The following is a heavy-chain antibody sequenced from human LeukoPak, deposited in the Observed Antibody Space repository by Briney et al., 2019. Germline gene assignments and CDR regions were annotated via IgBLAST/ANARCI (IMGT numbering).Heavy chain of an antibody. CDR2: IGSSGNYI. CDR3: ARTHVADDITMPG. CDR1: GFTFSSYI. D-gene: IGHD3-10*01. J-gene: IGHJ4*02. V-gene: IGHV3-21*01. Sequence: GGSLRLSCAASGFTFSSYIMTWVRQAPGKGLEWVSCIGSSGNYIYYADSVKGRFTISRDNAKNSLYLLMNSLRAEDTAVYYCARTHVADDITMPGWGQGTLVTVSS.